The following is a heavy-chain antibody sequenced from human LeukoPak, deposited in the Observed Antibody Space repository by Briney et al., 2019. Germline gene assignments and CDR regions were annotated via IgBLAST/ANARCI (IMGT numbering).Heavy chain of an antibody. CDR1: GGSISSNSYY. CDR3: ARRKSGNYSGTSAFDY. V-gene: IGHV4-39*01. CDR2: IYYSGST. Sequence: SETLSLTCTVSGGSISSNSYYWGWIRQPPGKGLEWIGSIYYSGSTYYNPSLKSRVTISVDTSKNQFSLKLSSVTAADTAVYYCARRKSGNYSGTSAFDYWGQGTLVTVSS. D-gene: IGHD1-26*01. J-gene: IGHJ4*02.